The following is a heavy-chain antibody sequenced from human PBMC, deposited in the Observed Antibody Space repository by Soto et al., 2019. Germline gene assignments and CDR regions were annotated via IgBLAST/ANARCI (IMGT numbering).Heavy chain of an antibody. CDR1: GGSFSGYY. J-gene: IGHJ6*02. Sequence: ASETLSLTCAVYGGSFSGYYWSWIRQPPGKGLEWIGEINHSGSTNYNPSLKSRVTISVDTSKNQFSLKLSSVTAADTAVYYCARGRAVVTASSYYYYGMDVWGQGTTVTVSS. CDR2: INHSGST. CDR3: ARGRAVVTASSYYYYGMDV. D-gene: IGHD2-21*02. V-gene: IGHV4-34*01.